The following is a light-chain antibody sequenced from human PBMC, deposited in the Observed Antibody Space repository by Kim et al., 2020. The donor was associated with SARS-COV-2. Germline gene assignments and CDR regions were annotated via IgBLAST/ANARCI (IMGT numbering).Light chain of an antibody. CDR1: KVEDKY. CDR2: QNY. J-gene: IGLJ3*02. V-gene: IGLV3-1*01. Sequence: VSRSPGKTASLTCSGDKVEDKYICWYQQKPGQSPVLVIYQNYKRPSGIPERFSGSNSGNTATLTISGTQAMDEADYYCQAWDSSRVFGGGTQLTVL. CDR3: QAWDSSRV.